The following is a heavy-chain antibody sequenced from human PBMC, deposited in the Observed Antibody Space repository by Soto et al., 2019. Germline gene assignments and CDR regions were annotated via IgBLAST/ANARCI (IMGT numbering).Heavy chain of an antibody. D-gene: IGHD6-19*01. CDR3: ARGFGWLDY. Sequence: GGYLRLSCAASGFTVSSNYMTWVRQAPGKGLEYVSAISSNGGSTYYANSVKGRFTISRDNSKNTLYLQMGSLRAEDMAVYYCARGFGWLDYWGQGTLVTVSS. CDR1: GFTVSSNY. CDR2: ISSNGGST. V-gene: IGHV3-64*01. J-gene: IGHJ4*02.